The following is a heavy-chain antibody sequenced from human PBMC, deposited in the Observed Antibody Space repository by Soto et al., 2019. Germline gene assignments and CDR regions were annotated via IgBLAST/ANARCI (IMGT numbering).Heavy chain of an antibody. V-gene: IGHV3-74*01. CDR3: GKDPRARGNSAFYFDF. Sequence: GGSLRLSCAASGFTFSSYWMHWVRQAPGKGLVWVSRINSDGSSTSYADSVKGRFTISRDNSHNTLYLQVHSLTAEDTAVYYCGKDPRARGNSAFYFDFWGQGAQVTV. D-gene: IGHD2-15*01. J-gene: IGHJ4*02. CDR1: GFTFSSYW. CDR2: INSDGSST.